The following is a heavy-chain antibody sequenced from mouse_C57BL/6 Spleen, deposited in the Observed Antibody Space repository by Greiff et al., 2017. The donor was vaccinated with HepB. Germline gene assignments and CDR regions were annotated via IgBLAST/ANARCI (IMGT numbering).Heavy chain of an antibody. D-gene: IGHD1-1*01. CDR3: ARDGGYGSSPPWYFDV. CDR2: IIDGGSYT. V-gene: IGHV5-4*01. J-gene: IGHJ1*03. Sequence: EVQLVESGGGLVKPGGSLKLSCAASGFTFSSYALSWVRQTPKKRLERVATIIDGGSYTYYPDNVKGRFSISRDNAKNNLYLQMSHLKAEDTATYDCARDGGYGSSPPWYFDVWGTGTTVTVSS. CDR1: GFTFSSYA.